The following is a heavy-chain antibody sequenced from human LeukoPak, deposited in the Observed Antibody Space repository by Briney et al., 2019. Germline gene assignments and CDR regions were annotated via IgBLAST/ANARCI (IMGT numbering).Heavy chain of an antibody. V-gene: IGHV3-23*01. J-gene: IGHJ4*02. Sequence: GGSLRLSCAASGFTFSDSAMSWVRQAPGKGLEWVSGIIDRGGRTYYAESVKGRFTISRDNSKNTLYLQMNSLRAEDTALYYCAEDISLGGYSPYWGQGTLVTVSS. CDR3: AEDISLGGYSPY. CDR1: GFTFSDSA. CDR2: IIDRGGRT. D-gene: IGHD2-21*01.